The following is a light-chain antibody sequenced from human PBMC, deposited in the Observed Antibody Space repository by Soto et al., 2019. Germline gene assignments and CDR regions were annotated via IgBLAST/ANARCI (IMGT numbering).Light chain of an antibody. J-gene: IGKJ1*01. CDR2: AAS. CDR1: QSISNY. Sequence: DIHMTQSPSSLSASVGGRVTITCRASQSISNYLNWYQQKPGKAPKLLIYAASSLQSGVPSRFSGSGSGTEFTLTISSLQPEDFATYFCQQSYSTPWTFGQGTKVEI. CDR3: QQSYSTPWT. V-gene: IGKV1-39*01.